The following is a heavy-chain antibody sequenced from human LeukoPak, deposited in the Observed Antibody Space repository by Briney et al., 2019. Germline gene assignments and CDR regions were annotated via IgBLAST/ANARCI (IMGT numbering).Heavy chain of an antibody. CDR1: GGTFSSYA. Sequence: ASVKVSCKASGGTFSSYAISWVRQAPGQGLEWMGGIIPIFGTANYAQKFQGRVTLTADESTSTAYMELSSLRSDDTAVYYCAREDKGSASYYYYGMDVWGQGTTVTVSS. V-gene: IGHV1-69*13. D-gene: IGHD2-15*01. J-gene: IGHJ6*02. CDR2: IIPIFGTA. CDR3: AREDKGSASYYYYGMDV.